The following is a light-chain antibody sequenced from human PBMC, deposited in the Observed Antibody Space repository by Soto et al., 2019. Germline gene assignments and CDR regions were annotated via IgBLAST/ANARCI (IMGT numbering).Light chain of an antibody. CDR3: QQYNDWPQT. V-gene: IGKV3-15*01. CDR2: GAS. J-gene: IGKJ1*01. CDR1: QSVSSS. Sequence: DIVMTQSPATLSVSPGERATLSCRASQSVSSSLAWYQQKPGQAPRLLIYGASTRATGIPARFSGSGSGTEFTLTISSLQSEDFAVYYCQQYNDWPQTFGQGTKVDIK.